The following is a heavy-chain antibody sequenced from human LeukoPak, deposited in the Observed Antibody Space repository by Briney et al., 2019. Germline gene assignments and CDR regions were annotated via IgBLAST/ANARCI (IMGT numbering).Heavy chain of an antibody. J-gene: IGHJ3*02. CDR2: ISSSASSI. Sequence: GGSLTLSCAASGFTISSYERNWVRQAPGKGLEWVSYISSSASSIHYASSVKGRFTISRDNAKNSLYLQMNSLRAEDTGLYYCASGQDAFDIWGQGTMVTVSS. CDR3: ASGQDAFDI. CDR1: GFTISSYE. V-gene: IGHV3-48*03.